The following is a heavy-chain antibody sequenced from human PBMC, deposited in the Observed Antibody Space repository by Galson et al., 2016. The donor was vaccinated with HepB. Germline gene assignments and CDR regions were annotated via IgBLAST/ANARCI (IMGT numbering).Heavy chain of an antibody. D-gene: IGHD6-13*01. V-gene: IGHV6-1*01. CDR1: GDSVSSNSAA. CDR3: ARDLSSSWFPFDY. J-gene: IGHJ4*02. CDR2: TSYRSKWYN. Sequence: CAISGDSVSSNSAAWNWIRQSPSRGLEWLGRTSYRSKWYNDYAVSVKRRIPINPDTSKNQFSLQLNSVTPEDTAVYYCARDLSSSWFPFDYWGQGTLVTVSS.